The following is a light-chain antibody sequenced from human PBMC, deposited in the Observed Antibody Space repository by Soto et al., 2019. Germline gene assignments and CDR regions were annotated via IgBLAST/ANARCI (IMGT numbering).Light chain of an antibody. CDR2: GAS. Sequence: ESVLTQSPATLSLSPGESVTLSCRASQSVSTNLAWYQQKPGQAPRLLIYGASTRATAIPPRFSGSGSGTDFTLTISSLQSEDFAIYYCQQHDNWPLTFGEGTRLEIK. CDR1: QSVSTN. CDR3: QQHDNWPLT. V-gene: IGKV3-15*01. J-gene: IGKJ5*01.